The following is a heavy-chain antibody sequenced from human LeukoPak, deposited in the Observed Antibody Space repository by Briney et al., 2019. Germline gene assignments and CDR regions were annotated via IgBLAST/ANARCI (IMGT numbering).Heavy chain of an antibody. CDR1: GFTFDDYA. CDR3: AKSPVYYDSSGYYYSGDGAYFDY. D-gene: IGHD3-22*01. J-gene: IGHJ4*02. CDR2: ISWNSGSI. Sequence: PGRSLTLSCAASGFTFDDYAMHWVRQAPGKGLEWVSGISWNSGSIGYADSVKGRFTISRDNAKNSLYLQMNSLRAEDTALYYCAKSPVYYDSSGYYYSGDGAYFDYWGQGTLVTVSS. V-gene: IGHV3-9*01.